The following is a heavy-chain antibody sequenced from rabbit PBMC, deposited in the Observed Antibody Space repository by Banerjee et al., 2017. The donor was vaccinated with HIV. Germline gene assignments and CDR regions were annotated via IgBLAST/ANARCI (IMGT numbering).Heavy chain of an antibody. J-gene: IGHJ4*01. D-gene: IGHD1-1*01. Sequence: QEQLEESGGGLVKPEGSLKLSCKASGFDFSTYGVNWVRQAPGKGLEWIGYITYGGSAYSASGVNARSPFSRHNAQNTLYLQLNSLTAADTATYFCVRGSISGTDYNLWGQGTLVTVS. V-gene: IGHV1S47*01. CDR2: ITYGGSA. CDR1: GFDFSTYG. CDR3: VRGSISGTDYNL.